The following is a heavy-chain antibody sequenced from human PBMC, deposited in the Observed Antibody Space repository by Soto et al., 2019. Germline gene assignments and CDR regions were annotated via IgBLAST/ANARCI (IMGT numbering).Heavy chain of an antibody. D-gene: IGHD4-17*01. CDR1: GGSISSYY. CDR3: ARDLPTTVTTYFDL. Sequence: QVQLQESGPGLVKPSETLSLTCTVSGGSISSYYWSWIRQPAGKGLEWIGRIYTSGSTNYNPSLNSRVTMSVDTSKNQFSLKLSSVTAADTAVYYCARDLPTTVTTYFDLWGRGTLVTVSS. CDR2: IYTSGST. J-gene: IGHJ2*01. V-gene: IGHV4-4*07.